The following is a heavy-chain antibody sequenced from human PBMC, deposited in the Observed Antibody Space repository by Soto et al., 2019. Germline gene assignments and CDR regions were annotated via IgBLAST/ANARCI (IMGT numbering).Heavy chain of an antibody. CDR1: GGSISSSSYY. D-gene: IGHD6-19*01. CDR2: IYYSGST. CDR3: ASKSSGWYLG. Sequence: QLQLQESGPGLVKPSETLSLTCTVSGGSISSSSYYWGWIRQPPGKGLEWIGRIYYSGSTYYNPSLKSRVTISVDTSKNQFSLKLSSVTAADTAVYYCASKSSGWYLGWGQGTLVTVSS. J-gene: IGHJ4*02. V-gene: IGHV4-39*01.